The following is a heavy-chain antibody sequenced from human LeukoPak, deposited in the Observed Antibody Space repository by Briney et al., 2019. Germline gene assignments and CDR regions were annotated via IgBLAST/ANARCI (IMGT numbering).Heavy chain of an antibody. CDR3: ATLQWLRGVFDY. Sequence: ASVKVSCKASGYTFTSYGISWVRQAPGQGLEWMGIINPSGGSTSYAQKFQGRVTMTRDMSTSTVYMELSSLRSEDTAVYYCATLQWLRGVFDYWGQGTLVTVSS. V-gene: IGHV1-46*01. J-gene: IGHJ4*02. D-gene: IGHD6-19*01. CDR1: GYTFTSYG. CDR2: INPSGGST.